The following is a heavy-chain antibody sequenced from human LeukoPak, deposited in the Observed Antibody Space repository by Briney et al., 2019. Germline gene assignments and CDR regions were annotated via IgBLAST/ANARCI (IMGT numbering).Heavy chain of an antibody. CDR1: GYSFTSYW. CDR3: ASWPIQLWKDDYGMDV. D-gene: IGHD5-18*01. J-gene: IGHJ6*04. Sequence: GESLKISCKGSGYSFTSYWISWVRQMPGKGLEWMGRIDPSDSYTNYSPSFQGHVTIAADRSIGTAYLQWGSLKASDTAMYYCASWPIQLWKDDYGMDVWGKGTTVTVSS. V-gene: IGHV5-10-1*01. CDR2: IDPSDSYT.